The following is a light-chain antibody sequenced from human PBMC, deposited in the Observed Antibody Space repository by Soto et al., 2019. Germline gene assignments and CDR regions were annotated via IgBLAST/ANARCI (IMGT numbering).Light chain of an antibody. J-gene: IGKJ1*01. CDR3: QQYNNWPRT. CDR2: GAS. V-gene: IGKV3-15*01. Sequence: EIVMTQSPATLSVSPGQRATLSCRASQSVSSNLAWYQQKPDQAPRLLIYGASTRATGIPARFSGSGSGTEFTLTISGLQSEDFAVYYCQQYNNWPRTFGQGTKVEIK. CDR1: QSVSSN.